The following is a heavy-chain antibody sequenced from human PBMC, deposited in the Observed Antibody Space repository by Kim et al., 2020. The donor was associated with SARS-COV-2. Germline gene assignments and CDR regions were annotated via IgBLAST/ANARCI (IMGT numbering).Heavy chain of an antibody. CDR2: ISSSSSYT. CDR3: ARVDEDNIVRSSSSYFQH. Sequence: GGSLRLSCAASGFTFSDYYMSWIRQAPGKGLEWVSYISSSSSYTNYADSVKGRFTISRDNAKNSLYLQMNSLRAEDTAVYYCARVDEDNIVRSSSSYFQHWGQGTLVTVSS. D-gene: IGHD2-21*01. V-gene: IGHV3-11*05. CDR1: GFTFSDYY. J-gene: IGHJ1*01.